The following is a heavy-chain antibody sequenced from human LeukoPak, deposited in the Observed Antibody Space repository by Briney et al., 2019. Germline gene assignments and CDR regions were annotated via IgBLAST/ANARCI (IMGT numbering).Heavy chain of an antibody. V-gene: IGHV3-23*01. D-gene: IGHD1-26*01. Sequence: GGSLRLSCAASGFTFSNYAMNWVRQAPGKGLEWVSYITGSGGRTYNADSVKGRFTISRDNSKNTLYLQMNSLRAEDTAVYYCARDRGIVGPTVAYYMDVWGKGTTVTVSS. J-gene: IGHJ6*03. CDR3: ARDRGIVGPTVAYYMDV. CDR1: GFTFSNYA. CDR2: ITGSGGRT.